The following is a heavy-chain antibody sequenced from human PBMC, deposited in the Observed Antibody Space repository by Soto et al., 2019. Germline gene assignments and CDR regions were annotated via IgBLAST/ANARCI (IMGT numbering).Heavy chain of an antibody. D-gene: IGHD3-10*01. J-gene: IGHJ5*02. CDR2: LYNDGST. V-gene: IGHV4-59*01. CDR3: TKVTGAHWVDP. Sequence: QVQLQESGPGLVKPSETLSLTCTVSGGSISGYYWSWIRRPPGKGLEWIGYLYNDGSTNYNPSLKSRVTISVDTSKTQFSLRLSSVTAADTAVYYCTKVTGAHWVDPWGQGTLVTVSS. CDR1: GGSISGYY.